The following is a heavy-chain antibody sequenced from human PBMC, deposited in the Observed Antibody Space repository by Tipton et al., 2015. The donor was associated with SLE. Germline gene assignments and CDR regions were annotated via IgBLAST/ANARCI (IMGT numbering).Heavy chain of an antibody. Sequence: TLSLTCAVYGGSFSDYSWSWIRQPPGKGLEWIGEINHSGSTNYNPSLKSRVTISIDTSKNQFSLRLSSVTAAYTAVYYCARDCTTGVCYTTSFDYWGQGTLVTVSP. CDR2: INHSGST. CDR1: GGSFSDYS. CDR3: ARDCTTGVCYTTSFDY. V-gene: IGHV4-34*01. D-gene: IGHD2-8*01. J-gene: IGHJ4*02.